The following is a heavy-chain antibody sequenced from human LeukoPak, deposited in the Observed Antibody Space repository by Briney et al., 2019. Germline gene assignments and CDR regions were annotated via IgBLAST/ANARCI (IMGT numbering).Heavy chain of an antibody. V-gene: IGHV1-2*02. CDR3: ARGGIAARPRIFDY. Sequence: ASVKVSCKASGYTFAGYYMHWVRQAPGQGLEWMGWINPNSGGTNYAQKFQGRVTMTRDTSISTAYMELSRLRSDDTAVYYCARGGIAARPRIFDYWGQGTLVTVSS. CDR2: INPNSGGT. J-gene: IGHJ4*02. D-gene: IGHD6-6*01. CDR1: GYTFAGYY.